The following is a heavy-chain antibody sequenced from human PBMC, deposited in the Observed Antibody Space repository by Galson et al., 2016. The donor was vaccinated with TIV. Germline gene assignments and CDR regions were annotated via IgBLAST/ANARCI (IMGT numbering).Heavy chain of an antibody. CDR3: ARDKGGYFDWFLDY. V-gene: IGHV1-2*06. J-gene: IGHJ4*02. Sequence: SVKVSCKASGYTFTGYYMHWVRQAPGQGLEWMGRINPNSGATNYAQKFQGRVTTTRDTSISTAYMELSRLKSDDTAVYYCARDKGGYFDWFLDYWGQGTLVTVSS. CDR1: GYTFTGYY. D-gene: IGHD3-9*01. CDR2: INPNSGAT.